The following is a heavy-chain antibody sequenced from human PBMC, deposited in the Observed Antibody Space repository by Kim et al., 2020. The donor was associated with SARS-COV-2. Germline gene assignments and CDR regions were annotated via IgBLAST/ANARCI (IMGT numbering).Heavy chain of an antibody. V-gene: IGHV3-15*01. J-gene: IGHJ6*02. CDR3: TTDAAGSYYYGMDV. Sequence: AAPVKGRLTISRDDSKNTLYLQMNSLKTEDTAVYYCTTDAAGSYYYGMDVWGQGTTVTVSS. D-gene: IGHD6-25*01.